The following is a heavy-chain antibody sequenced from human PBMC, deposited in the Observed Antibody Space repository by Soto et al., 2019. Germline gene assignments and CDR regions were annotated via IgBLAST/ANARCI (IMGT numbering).Heavy chain of an antibody. Sequence: QVQLQQWGAGLLKPSETLSLTCAVYGGSFSGYYWSWIRQPPGKGLEWIGEINHSGSTNYNPSLKTRVTISVDTSKNQFSLKLSSVTAADTAVYYCAILRYFDWPYYYYYGMDVWGQGTTVTVSS. J-gene: IGHJ6*02. CDR1: GGSFSGYY. V-gene: IGHV4-34*01. CDR2: INHSGST. D-gene: IGHD3-9*01. CDR3: AILRYFDWPYYYYYGMDV.